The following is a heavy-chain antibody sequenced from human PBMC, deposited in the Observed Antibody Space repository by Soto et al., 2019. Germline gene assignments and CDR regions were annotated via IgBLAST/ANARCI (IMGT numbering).Heavy chain of an antibody. J-gene: IGHJ6*02. Sequence: EGHLVESGGGLVQPGESLRLSCAGSGFTFNSYWMSWVRQAPGKGLEWVAKVQQDGSEKYYVDSVKGRFTISRDNAKNSVYLQMNSPRVEDTAVYYCARGGLHRSGYEYYYYYYGLDVWGQGTTVTVAS. V-gene: IGHV3-7*03. D-gene: IGHD5-12*01. CDR3: ARGGLHRSGYEYYYYYYGLDV. CDR1: GFTFNSYW. CDR2: VQQDGSEK.